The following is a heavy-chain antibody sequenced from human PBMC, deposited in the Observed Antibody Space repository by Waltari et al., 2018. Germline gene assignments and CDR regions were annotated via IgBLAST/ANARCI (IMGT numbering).Heavy chain of an antibody. CDR2: IYYTGST. J-gene: IGHJ5*02. V-gene: IGHV4-59*01. CDR3: ARGGGGDWEWFDP. CDR1: GRSISGFY. Sequence: QVQLQESGPSLLKPAETLSLICTVSGRSISGFYWSWVRQPPGKGLDWFGYIYYTGSTNFTPSLKSRVTMSVDTSKNQFSLKLSSVTAADTAFYYCARGGGGDWEWFDPLGQGTLVTVSS. D-gene: IGHD2-21*02.